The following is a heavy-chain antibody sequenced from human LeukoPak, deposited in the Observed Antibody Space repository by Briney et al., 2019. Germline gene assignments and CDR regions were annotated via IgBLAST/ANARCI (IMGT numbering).Heavy chain of an antibody. CDR3: AKDREPGRIGSSWYLGFDY. V-gene: IGHV3-64*01. CDR2: ISNNGGST. J-gene: IGHJ4*02. CDR1: GFIFSTYT. D-gene: IGHD6-13*01. Sequence: GGSLRLSCAASGFIFSTYTMHWVRQAPGKGLEYVSGISNNGGSTYYANSVKGRSTISRDNSKNTLYLQMNSLRAEDTAVYYCAKDREPGRIGSSWYLGFDYWGQGTLVTVSS.